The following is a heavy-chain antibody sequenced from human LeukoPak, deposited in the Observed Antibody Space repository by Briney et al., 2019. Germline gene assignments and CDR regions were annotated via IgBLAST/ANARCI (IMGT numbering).Heavy chain of an antibody. CDR3: ARQNYGAAPLRY. J-gene: IGHJ4*02. D-gene: IGHD4/OR15-4a*01. V-gene: IGHV4-34*01. CDR1: GGSISSYY. CDR2: INHSGRT. Sequence: ASETLSLTCTVSGGSISSYYWSWIRQPLGKGLEWIGEINHSGRTNYNPSLKSRVTISVDTSKNQFSLKLSSVTAADTAVYYCARQNYGAAPLRYWGQGTLVTVSS.